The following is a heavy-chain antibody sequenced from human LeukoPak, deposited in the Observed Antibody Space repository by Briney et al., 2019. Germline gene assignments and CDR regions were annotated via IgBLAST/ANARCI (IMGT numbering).Heavy chain of an antibody. D-gene: IGHD6-13*01. CDR2: IYTSGST. CDR3: ARGQHRYSSSWYFDY. J-gene: IGHJ4*02. CDR1: GGSISSGYYY. V-gene: IGHV4-61*09. Sequence: SETLSLTCTVSGGSISSGYYYWSWIRQPAGKGLEWIGHIYTSGSTNYNPSLKSRVTISVDTSKNQFSLKLSSVTAADTAVYYCARGQHRYSSSWYFDYWGQGTLVTVSS.